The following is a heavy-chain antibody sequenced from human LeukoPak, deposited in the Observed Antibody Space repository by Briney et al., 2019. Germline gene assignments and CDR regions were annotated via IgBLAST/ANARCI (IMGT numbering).Heavy chain of an antibody. CDR3: AKDLSRGYSYGSPIDY. CDR2: ISGTVSST. V-gene: IGHV3-23*01. Sequence: GGSLRLSCAASGFTFSNYAMIWVRQAPGKGLEWVSSISGTVSSTYYTDSVKGRFTISRDNSKNTLYLQMNSLRAEDTAVYYCAKDLSRGYSYGSPIDYWGQGTLVTVSS. D-gene: IGHD5-18*01. CDR1: GFTFSNYA. J-gene: IGHJ4*02.